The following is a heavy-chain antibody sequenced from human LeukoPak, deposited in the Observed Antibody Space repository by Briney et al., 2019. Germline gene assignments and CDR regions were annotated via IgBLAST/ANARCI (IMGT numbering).Heavy chain of an antibody. J-gene: IGHJ4*02. Sequence: PGGSLRLSCTTSGFTFDDYAMNWVRQAPGKGLEWVSGITGNGATTYYADSVKGRFTISRDNSRNTVYLQMNSLRAEDTAVYYCANDLGWIQLNLGRGQGTLVTVSS. D-gene: IGHD5-18*01. V-gene: IGHV3-23*01. CDR2: ITGNGATT. CDR3: ANDLGWIQLNLG. CDR1: GFTFDDYA.